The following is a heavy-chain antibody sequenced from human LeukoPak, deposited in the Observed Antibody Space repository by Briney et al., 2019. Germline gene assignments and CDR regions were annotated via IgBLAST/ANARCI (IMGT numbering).Heavy chain of an antibody. D-gene: IGHD3-22*01. CDR3: ARDRYYDSSGYYYDDAFDI. Sequence: ASVKVSCKASGYTFTSYGISWVRQAPGQGLEWMGWISAYNGNTNYAQKLQGRVTMTTDTSTSTAYMELRSLRSDDTAVCYCARDRYYDSSGYYYDDAFDIWGQGTMVTVSS. V-gene: IGHV1-18*01. CDR2: ISAYNGNT. J-gene: IGHJ3*02. CDR1: GYTFTSYG.